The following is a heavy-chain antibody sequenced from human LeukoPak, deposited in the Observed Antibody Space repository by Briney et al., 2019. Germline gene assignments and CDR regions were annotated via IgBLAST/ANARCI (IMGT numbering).Heavy chain of an antibody. CDR1: GYTFTTYG. D-gene: IGHD3-22*01. Sequence: GASVKVSCKASGYTFTTYGITWVRPAPGQGLEWMGWICAYSGNTTYAQKLQGRVTMTTDTSTSSACMELRSLRSDDTAVYYCARAGGYFDSSGYFHFDYWGQGTLVTVSS. J-gene: IGHJ4*02. CDR2: ICAYSGNT. V-gene: IGHV1-18*01. CDR3: ARAGGYFDSSGYFHFDY.